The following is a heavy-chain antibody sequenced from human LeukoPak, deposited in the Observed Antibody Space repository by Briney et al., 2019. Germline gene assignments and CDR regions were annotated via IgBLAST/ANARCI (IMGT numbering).Heavy chain of an antibody. CDR1: GGAFSGYN. CDR3: ARGSAWGYYGSGSYYY. Sequence: SETLSLTCAVYGGAFSGYNWSWIRQPPGKGLEWIGEINHSGSTNYNPSLKSRVTISVDTSKNQFSLKLSSVTAADTAVYYCARGSAWGYYGSGSYYYWGQGTLVTVSS. V-gene: IGHV4-34*01. D-gene: IGHD3-10*01. J-gene: IGHJ4*02. CDR2: INHSGST.